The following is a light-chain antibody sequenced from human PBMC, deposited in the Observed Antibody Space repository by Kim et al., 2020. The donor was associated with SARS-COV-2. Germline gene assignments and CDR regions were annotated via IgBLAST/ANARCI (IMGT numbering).Light chain of an antibody. J-gene: IGKJ4*01. CDR1: QSVNDDY. CDR3: QHYGASPRT. Sequence: APGERATVSCRASQSVNDDYLAWNQKKPGQAPRLRIYGASSRATGIPDRFSGSGSETDFILTISRLDPEDFAVYYCQHYGASPRTFGGGTKMDIK. CDR2: GAS. V-gene: IGKV3-20*01.